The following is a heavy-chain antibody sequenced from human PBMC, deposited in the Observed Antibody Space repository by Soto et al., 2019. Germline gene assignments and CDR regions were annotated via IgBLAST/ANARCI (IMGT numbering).Heavy chain of an antibody. CDR3: ARRGAGFDI. V-gene: IGHV3-74*01. Sequence: EVQLVESGGGLVQPGWSLTLSCAASGFTFSNYWMHWVRQDPGKGLVWVSRINSDGSRTTYADSVKGRFTISRENAYNTLYLEMNSMRSEDKAVYYCARRGAGFDIWGQWTMVTV. CDR2: INSDGSRT. D-gene: IGHD6-19*01. J-gene: IGHJ3*02. CDR1: GFTFSNYW.